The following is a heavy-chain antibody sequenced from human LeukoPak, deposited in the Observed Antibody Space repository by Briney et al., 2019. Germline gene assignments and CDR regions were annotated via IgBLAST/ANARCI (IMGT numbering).Heavy chain of an antibody. J-gene: IGHJ3*02. CDR2: INHSGST. CDR1: GGSFSGYY. V-gene: IGHV4-34*01. D-gene: IGHD1-7*01. CDR3: ARAPNYDAFDI. Sequence: SETLSLTCAVYGGSFSGYYWSWIRQPPGKGLEWIGEINHSGSTNYNPSLKSRVTISVDTSKNQFSLKLSSVTAADTAVYYRARAPNYDAFDIWGQGTMVTVSS.